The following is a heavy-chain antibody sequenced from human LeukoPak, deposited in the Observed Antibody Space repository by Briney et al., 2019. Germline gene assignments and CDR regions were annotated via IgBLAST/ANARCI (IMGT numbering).Heavy chain of an antibody. V-gene: IGHV3-23*01. CDR3: AKPGVGPTPLLTPHDY. CDR2: ISANGGST. CDR1: GFTFSSYS. D-gene: IGHD7-27*01. Sequence: RTGGSLRLSCAASGFTFSSYSMSWVRQAPGKGLEWVSSISANGGSTYYADSVKGRFTISRDNSKNTLYLQMNSLRAEDTAVYYCAKPGVGPTPLLTPHDYWGQGTLVTVSS. J-gene: IGHJ4*02.